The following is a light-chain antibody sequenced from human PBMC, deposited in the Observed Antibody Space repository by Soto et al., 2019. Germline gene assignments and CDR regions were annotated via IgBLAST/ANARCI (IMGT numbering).Light chain of an antibody. CDR3: QQCSDWPPT. Sequence: EIVLTQSPATLSLSPGERATLSCRVSQSISSCLIWYQQKPGQAPRILIYDASSSATGIPSRFSGSGSGTDFALTISNPEPEDSALYFCQQCSDWPPTFGQGTTVEIK. V-gene: IGKV3-11*01. J-gene: IGKJ1*01. CDR1: QSISSC. CDR2: DAS.